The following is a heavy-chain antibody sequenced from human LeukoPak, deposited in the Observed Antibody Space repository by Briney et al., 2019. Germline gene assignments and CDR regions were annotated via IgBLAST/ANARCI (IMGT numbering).Heavy chain of an antibody. CDR3: ARYDYGDYTYYYYGMDV. CDR1: GGSISSSSSY. Sequence: SETLSLTCIVSGGSISSSSSYWGWIRQPPGKGLEWIGRIYYSGSTYYNPSLKSRVTISVDTSKNQFSLKLSSVTAADTAVYYCARYDYGDYTYYYYGMDVWGQGTTVTVSS. D-gene: IGHD4-17*01. CDR2: IYYSGST. J-gene: IGHJ6*02. V-gene: IGHV4-39*01.